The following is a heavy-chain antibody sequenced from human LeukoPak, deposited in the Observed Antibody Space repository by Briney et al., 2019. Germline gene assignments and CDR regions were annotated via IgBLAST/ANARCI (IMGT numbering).Heavy chain of an antibody. Sequence: GGSLRLXCVASGFTFSTYWMSWVRQAPGKGLEWVANLKQDGSVKHYVDSVKGRFTISRDNAKNSLYLQMTNLRAEDTAVYYCATSANSPGNSWGQGTLITVSS. D-gene: IGHD4-23*01. CDR1: GFTFSTYW. J-gene: IGHJ4*02. CDR3: ATSANSPGNS. V-gene: IGHV3-7*01. CDR2: LKQDGSVK.